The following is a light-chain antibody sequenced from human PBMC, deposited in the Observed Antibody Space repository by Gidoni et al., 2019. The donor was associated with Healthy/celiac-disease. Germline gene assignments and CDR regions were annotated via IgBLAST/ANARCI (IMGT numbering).Light chain of an antibody. CDR2: WAS. J-gene: IGKJ4*01. V-gene: IGKV4-1*01. Sequence: DSVMTQSPDSLAVSLGERATINCKSSQSVLYSSNNKNYLAWYQQKPGQPPKLLIYWASTRESGVPDRFIGSGSGTDFTLTISSLQAEDVAVYYCQQYYSTPLTFGGGTKVEIK. CDR1: QSVLYSSNNKNY. CDR3: QQYYSTPLT.